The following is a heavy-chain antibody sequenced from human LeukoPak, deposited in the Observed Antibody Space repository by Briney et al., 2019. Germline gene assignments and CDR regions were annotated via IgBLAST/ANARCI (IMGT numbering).Heavy chain of an antibody. Sequence: GVSLRLSCAASGFTFSSYAMSWVRQAPGKGLEWVSAISGSGGSTYYADSVKGRFTISRDNSKNTLYLQMNSLRAEDTAVYYCAKETCSGGSCYSGYYYYYGMDVWGQGTTVTVSS. CDR1: GFTFSSYA. CDR2: ISGSGGST. V-gene: IGHV3-23*01. J-gene: IGHJ6*02. D-gene: IGHD2-15*01. CDR3: AKETCSGGSCYSGYYYYYGMDV.